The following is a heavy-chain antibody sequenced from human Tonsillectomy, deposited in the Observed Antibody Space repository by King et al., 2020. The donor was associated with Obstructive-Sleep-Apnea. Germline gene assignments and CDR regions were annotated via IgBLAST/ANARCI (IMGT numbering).Heavy chain of an antibody. Sequence: LQLQESGPGLVKPSETLSLTCTVSGGSISGRGYYWGWIRQPPGKGLEWIGSIYYSGSTYYNPSLKSRVTISVDTSKNQFSLKLSSVTAADTAVYYCAREIPGRAPSSPGALDYWGQGTLVTVSS. V-gene: IGHV4-39*07. D-gene: IGHD5-24*01. J-gene: IGHJ4*02. CDR3: AREIPGRAPSSPGALDY. CDR2: IYYSGST. CDR1: GGSISGRGYY.